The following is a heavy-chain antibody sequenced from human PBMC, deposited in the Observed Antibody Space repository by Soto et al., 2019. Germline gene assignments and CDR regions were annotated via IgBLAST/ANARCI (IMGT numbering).Heavy chain of an antibody. J-gene: IGHJ5*02. CDR2: INPDNGNT. Sequence: ASVKVSCKASGYTFTRYTMNWVRQAPGQRPEWMGWINPDNGNTKSSQKFQDRVIITRDTSASIAYMDLSSLRSEDTAVYYCARGIATGQLDPWGQGTLVTVSS. CDR3: ARGIATGQLDP. V-gene: IGHV1-3*01. CDR1: GYTFTRYT. D-gene: IGHD2-15*01.